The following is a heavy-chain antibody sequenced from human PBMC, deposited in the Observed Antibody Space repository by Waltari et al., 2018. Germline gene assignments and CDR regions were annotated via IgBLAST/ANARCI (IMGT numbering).Heavy chain of an antibody. Sequence: EAQLVQSGGGLVQPGGSLPLYCAASGLATSRVWLTWSRQAPGQGLQWVAHIGPDGSDKYYVDSVKGRFTISRDNAENSLLLQMSSLRVEDTALYYCVGWNDPINSWGQGTLVAVSS. CDR2: IGPDGSDK. D-gene: IGHD1-1*01. CDR1: GLATSRVW. J-gene: IGHJ4*02. V-gene: IGHV3-7*01. CDR3: VGWNDPINS.